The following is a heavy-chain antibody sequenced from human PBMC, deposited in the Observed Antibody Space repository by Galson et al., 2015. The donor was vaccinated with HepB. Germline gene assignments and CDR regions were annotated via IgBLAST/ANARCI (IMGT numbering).Heavy chain of an antibody. CDR1: GFSLTTRGVG. V-gene: IGHV2-5*02. CDR3: AHRRYYSGRWDWGDFDY. CDR2: IYWDNDR. J-gene: IGHJ4*02. D-gene: IGHD5-12*01. Sequence: PALVKPTQTLTLTCAFSGFSLTTRGVGVGWIRQPPGKALELVALIYWDNDRRYSPSLKSRLTIAKDTSKNQVVLTMTNIGPVDTATYFCAHRRYYSGRWDWGDFDYWGQGTPVTVSS.